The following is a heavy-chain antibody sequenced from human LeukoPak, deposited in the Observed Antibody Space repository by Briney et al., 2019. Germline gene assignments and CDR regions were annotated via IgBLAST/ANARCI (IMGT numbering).Heavy chain of an antibody. CDR3: ARTYGDYDDAFDV. J-gene: IGHJ3*01. Sequence: SETLSLTCTVSGGSISSSTYYWGWIRQPPGKGLEWIGSIYYSGSTYNNPSLRSRVTIFVDTSKNQFSLKLSSVTATDTAVYYCARTYGDYDDAFDVWGQGTMVTVSS. D-gene: IGHD4-17*01. CDR2: IYYSGST. V-gene: IGHV4-39*01. CDR1: GGSISSSTYY.